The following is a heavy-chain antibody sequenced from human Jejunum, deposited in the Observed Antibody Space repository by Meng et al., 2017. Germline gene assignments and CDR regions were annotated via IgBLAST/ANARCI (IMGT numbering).Heavy chain of an antibody. Sequence: KGLGPRLGKPHTPLPLAWPFPWFSLSTRGVAVCLIRQPPGKALEWLALIYGNYDKRYSPSLKSRLTITKDTSKNQVVLTMTNVDPVDTATYYCAHRQNSCFDYWGQGALVTVSS. CDR3: AHRQNSCFDY. CDR2: IYGNYDK. CDR1: WFSLSTRGVA. V-gene: IGHV2-5*01. J-gene: IGHJ4*02. D-gene: IGHD2-2*01.